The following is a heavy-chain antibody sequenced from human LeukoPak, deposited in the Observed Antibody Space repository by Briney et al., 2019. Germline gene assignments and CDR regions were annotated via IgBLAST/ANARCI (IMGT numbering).Heavy chain of an antibody. CDR2: ISYDGSNK. Sequence: GGSLRLSCAASGFTFSSYAMHWVRQAPGKGLEWVAVISYDGSNKYYADSVKGRFTISRDNSKNTLYLQMNSLRAEDTAVYYCAKDLWRVGGPDIWGQGTMVTVSS. V-gene: IGHV3-30*04. D-gene: IGHD2-21*01. J-gene: IGHJ3*02. CDR1: GFTFSSYA. CDR3: AKDLWRVGGPDI.